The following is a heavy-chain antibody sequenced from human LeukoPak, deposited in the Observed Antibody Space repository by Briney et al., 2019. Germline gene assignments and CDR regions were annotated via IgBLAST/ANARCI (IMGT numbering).Heavy chain of an antibody. V-gene: IGHV1-2*02. CDR1: GYTFTGYY. D-gene: IGHD3-10*01. Sequence: GASVKVSCKASGYTFTGYYMHWVRQAPGQGLEWMGWINPNSGGTNYAQKFQGRVTMTRDTSISTAYMELSSLRSEDTAVYYCARDLDRAYYGSGGHWFDPWGQGTLVTVSS. CDR2: INPNSGGT. CDR3: ARDLDRAYYGSGGHWFDP. J-gene: IGHJ5*02.